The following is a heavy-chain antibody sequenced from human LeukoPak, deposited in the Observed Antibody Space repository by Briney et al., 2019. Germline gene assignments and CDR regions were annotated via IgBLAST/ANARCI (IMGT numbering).Heavy chain of an antibody. CDR2: IYYGGST. CDR3: ARHRGGDYYDSSSTARYGMDV. D-gene: IGHD3-22*01. V-gene: IGHV4-59*08. J-gene: IGHJ6*02. Sequence: SETLSLTCTVSGGSISSYYWSWIRQPPGKGLEWIGYIYYGGSTNYNPSLKSRVTISVDTSKNQFSLKLSSVTAADTAVYYCARHRGGDYYDSSSTARYGMDVWGQGTTVTVSS. CDR1: GGSISSYY.